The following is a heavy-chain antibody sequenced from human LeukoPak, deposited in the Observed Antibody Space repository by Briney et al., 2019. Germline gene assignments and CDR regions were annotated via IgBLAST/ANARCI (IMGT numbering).Heavy chain of an antibody. Sequence: GASVKVSCKASGYTFISYGISWVRQAPGQGLEWMGRIIPILGIANYAQKFQGRVTITADKSTSTAYMELSSLRSEDTAVYYCAREGIVATIIDYWGQGTLVTVSS. V-gene: IGHV1-69*04. CDR3: AREGIVATIIDY. CDR1: GYTFISYG. CDR2: IIPILGIA. J-gene: IGHJ4*02. D-gene: IGHD5-12*01.